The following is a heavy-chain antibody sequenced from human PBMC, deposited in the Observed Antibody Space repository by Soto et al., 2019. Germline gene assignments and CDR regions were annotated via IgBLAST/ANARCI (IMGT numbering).Heavy chain of an antibody. V-gene: IGHV1-2*02. CDR2: INPNSGDT. Sequence: ASVKVSCKSSRYAFTGYYIHWVRQAPGQGLEWMGWINPNSGDTNYAQKFQGRVTMTRDTSFSTAYMELSSLRSDDTAVYYCATRYSYVHFWGQGTLATVSS. CDR1: RYAFTGYY. J-gene: IGHJ4*02. D-gene: IGHD5-18*01. CDR3: ATRYSYVHF.